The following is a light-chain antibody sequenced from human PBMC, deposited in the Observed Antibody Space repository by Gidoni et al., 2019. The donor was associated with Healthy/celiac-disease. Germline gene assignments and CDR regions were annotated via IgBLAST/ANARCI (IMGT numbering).Light chain of an antibody. CDR3: QQYDNLPMYT. CDR2: DAS. J-gene: IGKJ2*01. CDR1: QDISNY. Sequence: DIQMTQSPSSLSASVGDRVTITCQASQDISNYLNWYQQKPGKGPKLLIYDASNLETGVPSRFSGSGSGTDFTFTISSLQPEDIATYYCQQYDNLPMYTFXQXTKLEIK. V-gene: IGKV1-33*01.